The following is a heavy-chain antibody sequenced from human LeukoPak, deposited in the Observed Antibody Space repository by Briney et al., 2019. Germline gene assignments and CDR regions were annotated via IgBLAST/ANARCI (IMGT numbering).Heavy chain of an antibody. J-gene: IGHJ3*02. CDR2: FIPIFGTA. CDR3: ARARPYYYDSSGYFYDAFDI. Sequence: SVKVSCKASGGTFSSYAISWVRQAPGQGLEWMGGFIPIFGTANYAQKFQGRATITADKSTSTAYMELSSLRSEDTAVYYCARARPYYYDSSGYFYDAFDIWGQGTMVTVSS. D-gene: IGHD3-22*01. V-gene: IGHV1-69*06. CDR1: GGTFSSYA.